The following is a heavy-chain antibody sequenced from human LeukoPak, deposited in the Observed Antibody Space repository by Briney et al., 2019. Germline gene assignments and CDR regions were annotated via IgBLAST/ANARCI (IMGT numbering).Heavy chain of an antibody. CDR1: GFTFSSYS. CDR2: ISSSSSYI. J-gene: IGHJ4*02. Sequence: PGGSLRLSCAASGFTFSSYSMNWVRQAPGKGLEWVSSISSSSSYIYHADSVKGRFTISRDNAKNSLYLQMNSLRAEDTAVYYCARLSNSSGWFSLDYWGQGTLVTVSS. CDR3: ARLSNSSGWFSLDY. V-gene: IGHV3-21*01. D-gene: IGHD6-19*01.